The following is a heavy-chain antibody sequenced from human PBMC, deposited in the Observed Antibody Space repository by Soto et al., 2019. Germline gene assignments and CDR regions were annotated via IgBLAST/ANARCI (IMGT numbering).Heavy chain of an antibody. CDR3: ARDTFPDSSGDYYPDNYFDY. D-gene: IGHD3-22*01. J-gene: IGHJ4*02. Sequence: GASLKVSCKASGGTFSIYTISWVRQAPGQGLEWMGRIIPILGIANYAQKFQGRVTITADKSTSTAYMELSSLRSEDTAVYYCARDTFPDSSGDYYPDNYFDYWGQGTLVTVSS. CDR2: IIPILGIA. V-gene: IGHV1-69*04. CDR1: GGTFSIYT.